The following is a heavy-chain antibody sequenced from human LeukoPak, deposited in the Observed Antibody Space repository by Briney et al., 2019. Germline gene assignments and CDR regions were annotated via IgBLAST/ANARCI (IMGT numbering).Heavy chain of an antibody. J-gene: IGHJ3*02. V-gene: IGHV1-2*06. CDR2: INANNGDT. Sequence: ASLKVSCKASGYTFTGYYVHWVRQAPGQGLEWMGRINANNGDTKYVQKFQGRLTMTRDTSIRTAYMELRSLRSHDTAVYYCARVHSIYDFWSGYLDAFDIWGQGTMVTVSS. CDR1: GYTFTGYY. D-gene: IGHD3-3*01. CDR3: ARVHSIYDFWSGYLDAFDI.